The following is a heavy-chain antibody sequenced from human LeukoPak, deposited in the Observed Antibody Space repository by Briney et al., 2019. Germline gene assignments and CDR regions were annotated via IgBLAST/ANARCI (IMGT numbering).Heavy chain of an antibody. Sequence: GGSLRLSCAASGFTFSSYAMNWVRQAPGRGLEWVSGTSSSGGTTYYADSVKGRFTISRDNSKNTLYLQMNSLRAEDTAIYYCAKRAPYYFDYWGQGTLVTVSS. J-gene: IGHJ4*02. CDR1: GFTFSSYA. CDR3: AKRAPYYFDY. CDR2: TSSSGGTT. V-gene: IGHV3-23*01.